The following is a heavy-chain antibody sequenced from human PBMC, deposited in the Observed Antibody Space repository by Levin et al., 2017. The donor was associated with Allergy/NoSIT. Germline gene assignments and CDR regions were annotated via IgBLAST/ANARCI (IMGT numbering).Heavy chain of an antibody. CDR3: AIIAAAGSRNDANDY. CDR1: GFTFDDYA. CDR2: ISWDGGST. Sequence: GGSLRLSCAASGFTFDDYAMHWVRQAPGKGLEWVSLISWDGGSTYYADSVKGRFTISRDNSKNSLYLQMNSLRAEDTALYYCAIIAAAGSRNDANDYWGQGTLVTVSS. J-gene: IGHJ4*02. D-gene: IGHD6-13*01. V-gene: IGHV3-43D*03.